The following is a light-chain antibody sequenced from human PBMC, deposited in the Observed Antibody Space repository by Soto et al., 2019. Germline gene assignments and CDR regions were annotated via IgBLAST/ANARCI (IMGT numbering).Light chain of an antibody. CDR3: SSYTSSSILYV. Sequence: QSALTQPASVSGSPGQSITISCTGTSSDVGGYNYVSWYQQHPGKAPKLMIYDVSNRPSGVSIRFSASKSGNTASLTISGLQAEDEADYYCSSYTSSSILYVFGTGTKVTV. CDR2: DVS. J-gene: IGLJ1*01. CDR1: SSDVGGYNY. V-gene: IGLV2-14*01.